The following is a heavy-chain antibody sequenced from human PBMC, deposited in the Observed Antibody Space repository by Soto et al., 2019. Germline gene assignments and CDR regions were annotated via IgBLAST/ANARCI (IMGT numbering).Heavy chain of an antibody. Sequence: EVQVLESGGGLVQPGGSLRLSCAASGFTFTNYAMTWVRQAQGKGLEWVSLIAAGGGTSYADSVTGRFTISRDISKNTLYLHMNSLRAEDTAIYYCAKVFGGGPPYYFDYWGQGTLVTVSS. J-gene: IGHJ4*02. CDR3: AKVFGGGPPYYFDY. D-gene: IGHD3-10*02. CDR1: GFTFTNYA. V-gene: IGHV3-23*01. CDR2: IAAGGGT.